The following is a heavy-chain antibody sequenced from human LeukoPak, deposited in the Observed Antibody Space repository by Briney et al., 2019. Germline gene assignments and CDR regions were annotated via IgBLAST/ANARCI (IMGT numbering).Heavy chain of an antibody. V-gene: IGHV4-30-4*01. CDR1: GGSISSGDYY. CDR2: INYSGST. J-gene: IGHJ6*02. Sequence: SETLSLTCTVSGGSISSGDYYWSWIRQPPGKGLEWIGYINYSGSTYYNPSLKSRVTISVDTSKNQFSLKLSSVTAADTAVYYCARRGTDYYYYYGMDVWGQGTTVTVSS. CDR3: ARRGTDYYYYYGMDV.